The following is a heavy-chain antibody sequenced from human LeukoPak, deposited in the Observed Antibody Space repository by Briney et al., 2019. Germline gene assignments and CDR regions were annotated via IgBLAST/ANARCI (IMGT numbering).Heavy chain of an antibody. D-gene: IGHD3-10*01. Sequence: SETLSLTCTVSGGSLSSYYWSWVRQPAGKGLEWMGRIYSSGSTNYNPSLKSRVTMSLDTSKNQFSLKLSSVTAADTAVYYCARDEYGSGSYFGYWGQGTLVTVSS. CDR3: ARDEYGSGSYFGY. J-gene: IGHJ4*02. CDR2: IYSSGST. V-gene: IGHV4-4*07. CDR1: GGSLSSYY.